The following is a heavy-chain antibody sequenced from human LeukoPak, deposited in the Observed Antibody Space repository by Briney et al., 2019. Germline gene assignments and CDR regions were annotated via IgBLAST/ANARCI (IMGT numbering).Heavy chain of an antibody. CDR3: ARDLKFGTMV. D-gene: IGHD3-10*01. V-gene: IGHV3-48*04. Sequence: GGSLRLSCAASGFTFSSYDMNWVRQAPGKGLEWVAYISSSGRTIYYADSVKGRFTISRDDAKNSLYLQMNSLRAEDTAVYYCARDLKFGTMVRDQGTLVTVPS. J-gene: IGHJ4*02. CDR1: GFTFSSYD. CDR2: ISSSGRTI.